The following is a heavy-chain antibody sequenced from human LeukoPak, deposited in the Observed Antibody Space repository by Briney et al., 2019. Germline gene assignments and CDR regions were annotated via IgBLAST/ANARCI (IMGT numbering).Heavy chain of an antibody. CDR3: AKARWGYYYGMDV. D-gene: IGHD4-23*01. V-gene: IGHV3-30*18. J-gene: IGHJ6*02. Sequence: GSLRLSCAASGFTFSSYGMHWVRQAPGKGLEWVAVISYDGSNKYYADSVKGRFTISRDNSKNTLYLQMNSLRAEDTAVYYCAKARWGYYYGMDVWGQGTTVTVSS. CDR2: ISYDGSNK. CDR1: GFTFSSYG.